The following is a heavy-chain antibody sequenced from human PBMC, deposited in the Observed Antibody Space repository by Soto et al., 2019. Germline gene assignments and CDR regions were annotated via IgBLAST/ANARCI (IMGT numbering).Heavy chain of an antibody. Sequence: QVQLVESGGGVVQPGRSLRLSCAASGFTFSSYGMHWVRPAPGKGLEWVAVISYDGSNKYYADSVKGRFTISRDNSKNTLYLQMNSLRAEDTAVYYCAKDLHDGPSHYYYGMDVWGQGTTVTVSS. V-gene: IGHV3-30*18. CDR3: AKDLHDGPSHYYYGMDV. CDR1: GFTFSSYG. CDR2: ISYDGSNK. D-gene: IGHD1-1*01. J-gene: IGHJ6*02.